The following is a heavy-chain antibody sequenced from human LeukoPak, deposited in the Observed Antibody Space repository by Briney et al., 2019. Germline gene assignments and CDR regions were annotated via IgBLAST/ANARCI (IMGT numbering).Heavy chain of an antibody. D-gene: IGHD2-2*01. CDR2: ISAYNGNT. CDR1: GYTFTSYG. J-gene: IGHJ3*02. Sequence: ASVKVSCKASGYTFTSYGISWVRQAPGQGLEWMGWISAYNGNTNYAQKLQRRVTMTTDTSTSTAYMELRSLRSDDTAVYYCARIGRYCSSTSCYASGPWGQGTLVTVSSGAQVCVWAGTGTVSLCDAFDIWGQGTTVTVSS. CDR3: ARIGRYCSSTSCYASGPWGQGTLVTVSSGAQVCVWAGTGTVSLCDAFDI. V-gene: IGHV1-18*01.